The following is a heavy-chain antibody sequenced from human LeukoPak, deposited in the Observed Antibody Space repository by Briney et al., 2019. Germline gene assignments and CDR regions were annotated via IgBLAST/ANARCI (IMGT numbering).Heavy chain of an antibody. Sequence: PSETLSLTCIVSGGSISSHYWGWIRQPPGKGLEWIGYISYSGVTESNPSLKSRVTISVDTSKNQFSLKLSSVTAADTAVHYCTRDRRVGDNYVDLWGQGTLVTVSS. CDR3: TRDRRVGDNYVDL. J-gene: IGHJ5*02. CDR2: ISYSGVT. V-gene: IGHV4-59*11. CDR1: GGSISSHY. D-gene: IGHD5-24*01.